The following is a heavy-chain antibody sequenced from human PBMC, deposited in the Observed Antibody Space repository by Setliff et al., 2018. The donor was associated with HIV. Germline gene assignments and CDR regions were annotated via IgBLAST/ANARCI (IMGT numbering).Heavy chain of an antibody. V-gene: IGHV4-38-2*02. CDR1: GYSISSGYY. Sequence: SETLSLTCAASGYSISSGYYWGWIRQSPGKGLEWIGSIYHSGSTYYNLSLKSRVTISVDTSKNQFSLKLTSVTAADTAVYYCARDGGLSITWEGPRSGFDPWGQGTLVTSPQ. J-gene: IGHJ5*02. D-gene: IGHD1-26*01. CDR2: IYHSGST. CDR3: ARDGGLSITWEGPRSGFDP.